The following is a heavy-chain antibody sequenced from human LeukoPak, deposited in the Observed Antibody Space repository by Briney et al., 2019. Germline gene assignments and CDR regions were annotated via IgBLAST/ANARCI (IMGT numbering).Heavy chain of an antibody. Sequence: KASETLSLTCTVSSGSISFCYWSWIRQPAGKGLEWIGRIFTSMSTNYNPSLKSRVTMSIDTSKNQFSLKLSSVTAADTAVYYCARDRFGYSPIYDAFDIWGQGTMVTVSS. V-gene: IGHV4-4*07. D-gene: IGHD5-24*01. CDR1: SGSISFCY. J-gene: IGHJ3*02. CDR2: IFTSMST. CDR3: ARDRFGYSPIYDAFDI.